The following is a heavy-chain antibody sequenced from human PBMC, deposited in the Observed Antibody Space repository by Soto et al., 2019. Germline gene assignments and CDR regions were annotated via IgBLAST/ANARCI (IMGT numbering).Heavy chain of an antibody. CDR3: AREGYIGTFDI. J-gene: IGHJ3*02. Sequence: GGSLRLSCAASGFTFSSYAMHWVRQAPAKGLEWVAVISYDGSNKYYADSVKGRFTISLDNSKNTRYLQMNSLRAEDTAVYYCAREGYIGTFDIWGQGTMVTVSS. V-gene: IGHV3-30-3*01. CDR1: GFTFSSYA. CDR2: ISYDGSNK. D-gene: IGHD5-18*01.